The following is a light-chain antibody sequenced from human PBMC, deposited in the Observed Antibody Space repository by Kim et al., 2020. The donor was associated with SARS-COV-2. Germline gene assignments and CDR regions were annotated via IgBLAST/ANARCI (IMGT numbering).Light chain of an antibody. V-gene: IGLV2-14*03. J-gene: IGLJ1*01. CDR1: NSDIGGYDH. CDR2: DVS. Sequence: GQSITISCTGTNSDIGGYDHVSWYQQHPGKAPKLMIYDVSNRPSGVSDRFSGSKSGNSASLTISGLQADDEADYYCSSYTSSQTYVFGTGTKVTVL. CDR3: SSYTSSQTYV.